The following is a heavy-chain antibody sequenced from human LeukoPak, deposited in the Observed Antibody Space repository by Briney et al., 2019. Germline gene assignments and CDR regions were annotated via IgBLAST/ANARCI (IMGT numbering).Heavy chain of an antibody. D-gene: IGHD2-15*01. CDR2: IYYSGST. Sequence: KPSETLSLTCTVSGGSISSYYWSWIRQPPGKGLEWIGYIYYSGSTNYNPSLKSRVTISVDTSKNQFSLKLSSVTAADTAEYYCARGGYCSGGSCYSFSWFDPWGQGTLVTVSS. CDR1: GGSISSYY. CDR3: ARGGYCSGGSCYSFSWFDP. V-gene: IGHV4-59*01. J-gene: IGHJ5*02.